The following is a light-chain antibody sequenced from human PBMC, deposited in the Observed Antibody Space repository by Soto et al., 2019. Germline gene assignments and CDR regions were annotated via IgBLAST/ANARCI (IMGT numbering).Light chain of an antibody. CDR3: SSEAGTHRPL. V-gene: IGLV2-8*01. Sequence: QSALTQPPSASGSPGQSVTISCAGTSSDVGGYNYVSWYQQHPGKAPKLIIYEVTTRPSGVPYRFSGSKYGNTASLTVSGLEAECEADYVCSSEAGTHRPLFGGGTKLPVL. CDR2: EVT. J-gene: IGLJ2*01. CDR1: SSDVGGYNY.